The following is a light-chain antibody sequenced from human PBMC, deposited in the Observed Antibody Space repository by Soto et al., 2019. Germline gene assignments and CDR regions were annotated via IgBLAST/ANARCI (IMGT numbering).Light chain of an antibody. J-gene: IGLJ1*01. CDR2: DVS. V-gene: IGLV2-11*01. Sequence: QSALTQPRSVSGSPGQSVSISCTGTSSDVGGYNYVSWYQQYPGKAPKVMIYDVSKRPSGVPDRFSGSKSGNTASLTISGLQSEDEADYYCCSYAGRYTDVFGTGTKLTVL. CDR1: SSDVGGYNY. CDR3: CSYAGRYTDV.